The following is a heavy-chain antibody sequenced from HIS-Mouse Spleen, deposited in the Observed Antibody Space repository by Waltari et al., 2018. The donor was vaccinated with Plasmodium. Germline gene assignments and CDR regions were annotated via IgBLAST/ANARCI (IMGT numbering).Heavy chain of an antibody. CDR1: GFTFSSYW. Sequence: EVQLVESGGGLVQPGGSLGLSCVGCGFTFSSYWMTLVLQAPGKGLEWVANIKQDGSEKYYVDSVKCRFTISRDNAKNSLYLQMNSLRAEDTAVYYCASSWYWYFDLWGRGTLVTVSS. CDR2: IKQDGSEK. V-gene: IGHV3-7*01. CDR3: ASSWYWYFDL. D-gene: IGHD6-13*01. J-gene: IGHJ2*01.